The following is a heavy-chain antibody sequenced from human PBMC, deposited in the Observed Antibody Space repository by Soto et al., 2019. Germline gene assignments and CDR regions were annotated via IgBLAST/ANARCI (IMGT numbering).Heavy chain of an antibody. Sequence: ASVQVSCKASGGTFSSYTISWVRQAPGQGLEWMGRIIPILGIAKYAQKFQGRVTMTTDTSTSTAYMELRSLRSDDTAVYYCARDLGGSYYAPVDYWGQGTLVTVSS. J-gene: IGHJ4*02. CDR1: GGTFSSYT. V-gene: IGHV1-69*04. CDR3: ARDLGGSYYAPVDY. D-gene: IGHD1-26*01. CDR2: IIPILGIA.